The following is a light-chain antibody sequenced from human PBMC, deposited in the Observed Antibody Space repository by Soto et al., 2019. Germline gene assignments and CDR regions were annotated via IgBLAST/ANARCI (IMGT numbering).Light chain of an antibody. V-gene: IGLV2-8*01. CDR3: TSYAGSNGVI. J-gene: IGLJ2*01. CDR2: EVS. Sequence: QSVLTQPPSASGSPGQSVTISCTGTSSDVGGYNYVAWYQQHPGKAPKLMISEVSQRPSGVPDRFSGSKSGNTASLTVSGLQPEDEADYYCTSYAGSNGVIFGGGTKLTVL. CDR1: SSDVGGYNY.